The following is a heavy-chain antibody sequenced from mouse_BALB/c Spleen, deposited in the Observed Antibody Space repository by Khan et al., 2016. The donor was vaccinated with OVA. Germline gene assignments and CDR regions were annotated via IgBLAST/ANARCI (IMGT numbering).Heavy chain of an antibody. CDR2: IRNKANGYTT. J-gene: IGHJ1*01. D-gene: IGHD1-1*01. CDR1: GFTFTDYY. CDR3: ARETVVDIYWYLDV. Sequence: EVELVESGGGLVQSGGSLRLSCATSGFTFTDYYMSWVRQPPGKALEWLGFIRNKANGYTTEYSASGKGRFTISRDDSQSIVYLQMNTLRAEDSATYYCARETVVDIYWYLDVWGAGTTVTVSS. V-gene: IGHV7-3*02.